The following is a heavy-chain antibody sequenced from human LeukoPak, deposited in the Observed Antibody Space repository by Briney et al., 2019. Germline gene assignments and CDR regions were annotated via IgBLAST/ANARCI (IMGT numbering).Heavy chain of an antibody. Sequence: SETLSLTCAVSGASFSGYYWSWIRQPPGKGLEWIGEINHRGSTNYNPSLKRRVTISVDTSKNQFSLKLSSVTAADTAVYYCARGGGNYYMDVWNKGTTVTVSS. CDR3: ARGGGNYYMDV. V-gene: IGHV4-34*01. CDR2: INHRGST. CDR1: GASFSGYY. J-gene: IGHJ6*03. D-gene: IGHD1-26*01.